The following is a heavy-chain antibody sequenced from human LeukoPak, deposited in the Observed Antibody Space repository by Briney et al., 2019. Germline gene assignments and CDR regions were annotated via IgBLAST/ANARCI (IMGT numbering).Heavy chain of an antibody. J-gene: IGHJ4*02. V-gene: IGHV3-23*01. CDR1: GFTFSSHD. CDR2: ISGSGGST. Sequence: GRSLRLSCAASGFTFSSHDMHWVRQAPGKGLEWVSAISGSGGSTYYADSVKGRFTISRDNSKNTLYLQMNSLRAEDTAVYYCARDRPSYSGSLFDYWGQGTLVTVSS. D-gene: IGHD3-10*01. CDR3: ARDRPSYSGSLFDY.